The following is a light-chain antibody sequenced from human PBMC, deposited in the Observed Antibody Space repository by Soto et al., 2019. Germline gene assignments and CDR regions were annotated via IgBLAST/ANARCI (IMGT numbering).Light chain of an antibody. CDR1: QIVSNNY. Sequence: EIPLTQAPDTLPLSPGQRATLSCRASQIVSNNYSAWYQQKPGQAPRLIICGASNRADGIPDRFSGSGSGTDFTLTISRLEPEFVAVYYCQHYNDWPQIGQGTRVEI. J-gene: IGKJ5*01. CDR3: QHYNDWPQ. CDR2: GAS. V-gene: IGKV3-20*01.